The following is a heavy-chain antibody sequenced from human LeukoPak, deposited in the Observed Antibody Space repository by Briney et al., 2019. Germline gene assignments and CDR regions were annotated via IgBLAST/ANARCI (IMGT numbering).Heavy chain of an antibody. CDR3: ARFCSSSWFYFDY. V-gene: IGHV3-53*01. D-gene: IGHD6-13*01. J-gene: IGHJ4*02. CDR2: IYSGGST. CDR1: GFTVSSNY. Sequence: GGSLRLSCAASGFTVSSNYMSWVRQAPGKGLEWVSVIYSGGSTYYADSVKGRFTISRDNSKNTLYLQMNSLRAEDTAVYYCARFCSSSWFYFDYWAREPWSPSPQ.